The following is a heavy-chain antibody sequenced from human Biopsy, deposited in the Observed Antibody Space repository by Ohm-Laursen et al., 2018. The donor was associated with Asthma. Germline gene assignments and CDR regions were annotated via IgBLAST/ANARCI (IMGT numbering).Heavy chain of an antibody. Sequence: GSLRLSCSASGFAFNNSSMTWVRQAPGKGLEGVSSISASGVRTFYADSVKGRFTVSRDSSRNTLYLQLSTLRVEDTAVYFCAKITTDRQKANNWFDPWGQGTLVTVSS. CDR2: ISASGVRT. V-gene: IGHV3-23*01. J-gene: IGHJ5*02. CDR3: AKITTDRQKANNWFDP. CDR1: GFAFNNSS. D-gene: IGHD3-22*01.